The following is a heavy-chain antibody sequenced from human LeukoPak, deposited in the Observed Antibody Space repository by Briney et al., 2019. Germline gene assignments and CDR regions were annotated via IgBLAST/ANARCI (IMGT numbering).Heavy chain of an antibody. CDR3: TKGRYARTFDC. CDR2: ISWNSATI. V-gene: IGHV3-9*01. Sequence: LAGGSLRLSCAASGFTYDDYAMHWVRQAPGKGREWVSGISWNSATIAYADSVKGRFTISRDNAKNSLYLQMNSLRAEDTALYYCTKGRYARTFDCWGQGTLVTVSS. CDR1: GFTYDDYA. D-gene: IGHD3-16*02. J-gene: IGHJ4*02.